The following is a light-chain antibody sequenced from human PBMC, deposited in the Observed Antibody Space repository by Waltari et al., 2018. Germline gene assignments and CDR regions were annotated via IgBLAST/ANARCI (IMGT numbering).Light chain of an antibody. CDR3: MQALQTPCT. Sequence: DIVMTQSPLSLPVTPGEPASISCRSSKSLLHSNGYNYLDWYLQKAGQSPQLLIYSGSSRASGVPDRFSGSGSGTEFTLKISRVEAEDVGVYYCMQALQTPCTFGQGTKVEIK. CDR1: KSLLHSNGYNY. CDR2: SGS. V-gene: IGKV2-28*01. J-gene: IGKJ1*01.